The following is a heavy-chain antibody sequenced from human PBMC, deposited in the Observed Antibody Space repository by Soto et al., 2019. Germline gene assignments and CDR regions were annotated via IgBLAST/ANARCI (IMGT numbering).Heavy chain of an antibody. CDR3: ARALLGFSYGYGGYFDP. D-gene: IGHD3-16*01. CDR1: GGSFNGYS. V-gene: IGHV4-34*01. Sequence: PSETLSLTCNVSGGSFNGYSWSWFRQTSGKGLEWIGDISYRGSTSYSPSLKSRLMISLDTSNNQFSLKVASVTAADTAVYYCARALLGFSYGYGGYFDPWGPGTLVTVPQ. CDR2: ISYRGST. J-gene: IGHJ4*02.